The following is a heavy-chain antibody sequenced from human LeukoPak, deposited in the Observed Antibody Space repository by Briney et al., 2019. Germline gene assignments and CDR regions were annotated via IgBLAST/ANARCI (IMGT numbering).Heavy chain of an antibody. CDR2: INPNSGGT. CDR3: ARERPRRDIYSSSIIYFDY. Sequence: ASVKVSCKASGYTFTGYYMHWVRQAPGQGLEWMGRINPNSGGTNYAQRFQDRVTMTRDTSISTVYMELSRLRSDDTAVYYCARERPRRDIYSSSIIYFDYWGQGTLVTVSS. D-gene: IGHD6-13*01. J-gene: IGHJ4*02. CDR1: GYTFTGYY. V-gene: IGHV1-2*06.